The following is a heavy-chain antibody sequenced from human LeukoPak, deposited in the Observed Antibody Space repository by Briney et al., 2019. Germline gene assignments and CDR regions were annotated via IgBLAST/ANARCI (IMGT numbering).Heavy chain of an antibody. CDR2: IYSGGSA. J-gene: IGHJ6*02. CDR3: ARDARVDLDV. D-gene: IGHD3/OR15-3a*01. Sequence: GGSLRLSCAASGLTVSSNYMSWVRQAPGKGLEWVSVIYSGGSAYYADSVKGRFTISRDNSKNTLYLQMNSLRAEDTAVYYCARDARVDLDVWGQGTTVTVSS. V-gene: IGHV3-66*01. CDR1: GLTVSSNY.